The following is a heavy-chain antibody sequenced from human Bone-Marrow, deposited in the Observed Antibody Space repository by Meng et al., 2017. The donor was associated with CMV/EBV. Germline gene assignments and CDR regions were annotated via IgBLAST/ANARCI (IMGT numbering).Heavy chain of an antibody. Sequence: GESLKISCAASGFTFSSYWMHWVRQAPGKGLVWVSRINSDGSSTSYADSVKGRFTISRDNAKNTLYLQMNSLRAEDTAVYYCARAEFISRPYDYWGQGPLVPVSS. CDR2: INSDGSST. V-gene: IGHV3-74*01. CDR1: GFTFSSYW. J-gene: IGHJ4*02. D-gene: IGHD6-6*01. CDR3: ARAEFISRPYDY.